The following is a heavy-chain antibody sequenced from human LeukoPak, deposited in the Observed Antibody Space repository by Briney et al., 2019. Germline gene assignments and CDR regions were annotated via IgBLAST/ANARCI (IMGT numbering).Heavy chain of an antibody. CDR1: GFDFSSNW. V-gene: IGHV3-74*01. D-gene: IGHD3-3*01. CDR3: AKDHYWSIDY. J-gene: IGHJ4*02. Sequence: GGSLRPSCAASGFDFSSNWMHWVRHAPGQGLVWVSRIKGDGISTNYADSVKGRFTISRDIAKNTLYLQMNSLRAEDTGVYYCAKDHYWSIDYWGRGTLVTVSS. CDR2: IKGDGIST.